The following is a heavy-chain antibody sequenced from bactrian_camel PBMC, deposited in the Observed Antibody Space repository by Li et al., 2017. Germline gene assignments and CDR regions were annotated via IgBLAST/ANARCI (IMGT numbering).Heavy chain of an antibody. CDR1: GSGITFDTYD. CDR3: IPRGTQSLGVMTQ. D-gene: IGHD3*01. J-gene: IGHJ3*01. V-gene: IGHV3-2*01. CDR2: IISSSTQT. Sequence: HVQLVESGGGLERPGGSLTLSCRASGSGITFDTYDITWVRQAPGKGLEWVSSIISSSTQTYYEDSVKGRFTISRDNAKNTVYPQMNSLKSEDTALYYCIPRGTQSLGVMTQRGQGT.